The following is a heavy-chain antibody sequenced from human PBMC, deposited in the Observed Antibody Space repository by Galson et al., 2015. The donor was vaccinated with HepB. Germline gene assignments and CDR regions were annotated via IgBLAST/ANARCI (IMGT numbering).Heavy chain of an antibody. CDR3: AKNLYYYGSGSYYGPLDY. J-gene: IGHJ4*02. V-gene: IGHV3-33*06. Sequence: SLRLSCAASGFTFSSYGMHWVRQAPGKGLEWVAVIWYDGSNKYYADSVKGRFTISRDNPKNTLYLQMNSLRAEDTAVYYCAKNLYYYGSGSYYGPLDYWGQGTLVTVSP. D-gene: IGHD3-10*01. CDR1: GFTFSSYG. CDR2: IWYDGSNK.